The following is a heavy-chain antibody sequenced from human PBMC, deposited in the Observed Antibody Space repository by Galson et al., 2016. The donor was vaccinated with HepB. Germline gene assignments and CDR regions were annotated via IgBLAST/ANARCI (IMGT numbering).Heavy chain of an antibody. J-gene: IGHJ6*04. Sequence: TLSLTCSVSGGSISSGSYYWNWIRQPAGKGLEWIGRIFITGNTNFNSSLKSRVTISIDTSKNQFSLKPSAVTAADTAVYYCAREAEDLVVADYYGMDVWGKGTTVTVSS. V-gene: IGHV4-61*02. CDR1: GGSISSGSYY. CDR3: AREAEDLVVADYYGMDV. D-gene: IGHD2-15*01. CDR2: IFITGNT.